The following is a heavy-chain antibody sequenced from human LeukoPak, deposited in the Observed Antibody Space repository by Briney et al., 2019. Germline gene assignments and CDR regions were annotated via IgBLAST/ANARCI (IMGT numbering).Heavy chain of an antibody. Sequence: GGSLRLSCAASGFTFSSYAMHWARQAPGKGLEWVAVISYDGSNKYYADSVKGRFTISGDNSKNTLYLQMNSLRAEDTAVYYCARELSNYDILTEPADYWGQGTLVTVSS. CDR2: ISYDGSNK. CDR1: GFTFSSYA. D-gene: IGHD3-9*01. V-gene: IGHV3-30*04. CDR3: ARELSNYDILTEPADY. J-gene: IGHJ4*02.